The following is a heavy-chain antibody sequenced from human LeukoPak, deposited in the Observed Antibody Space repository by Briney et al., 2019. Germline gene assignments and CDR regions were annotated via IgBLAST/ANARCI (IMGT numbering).Heavy chain of an antibody. V-gene: IGHV3-48*02. CDR3: ARGGTYYYGSGRPTGYWYFDL. CDR2: ISSSSSTI. J-gene: IGHJ2*01. CDR1: GFTFSSYS. Sequence: GGSLRLSCAASGFTFSSYSMNWVRQAPGKGLEWVSYISSSSSTIYYADSVKGRFTISRDNAKNSLYLQMNSLRDEDTAVYYCARGGTYYYGSGRPTGYWYFDLWGRGTLVTVSS. D-gene: IGHD3-10*01.